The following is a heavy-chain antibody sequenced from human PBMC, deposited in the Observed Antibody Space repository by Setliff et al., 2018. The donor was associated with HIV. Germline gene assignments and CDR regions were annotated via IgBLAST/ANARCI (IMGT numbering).Heavy chain of an antibody. CDR2: INHSGST. D-gene: IGHD6-13*01. CDR3: ARDGYSSSWYVISGSFDY. Sequence: SETLSLTCAVYGGSFNGYSWTWIRQPPGKGLEWIGGINHSGSTNYNPSLKSRVTISVDTSKNQFSLKLSSVTAADTAVYYCARDGYSSSWYVISGSFDYWGQGSLVTVSS. J-gene: IGHJ4*02. V-gene: IGHV4-34*01. CDR1: GGSFNGYS.